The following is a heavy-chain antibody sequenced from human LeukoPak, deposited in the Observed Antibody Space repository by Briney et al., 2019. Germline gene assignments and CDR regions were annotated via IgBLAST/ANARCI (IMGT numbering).Heavy chain of an antibody. CDR3: ARGVTVTTDF. CDR1: GFTFSSYV. Sequence: GGSLRLSCAASGFTFSSYVMSWVRQTPGRGLEWVSGISGSGGSTYYADPVKGRFTISRDNSKNTVYLQMNSLRGEDTAIYYCARGVTVTTDFWGQGTLVTVSS. CDR2: ISGSGGST. J-gene: IGHJ4*02. D-gene: IGHD4-17*01. V-gene: IGHV3-23*01.